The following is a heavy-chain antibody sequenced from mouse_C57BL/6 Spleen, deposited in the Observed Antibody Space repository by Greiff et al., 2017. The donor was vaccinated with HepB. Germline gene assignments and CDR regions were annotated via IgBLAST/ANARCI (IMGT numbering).Heavy chain of an antibody. CDR1: GFSLTSYG. D-gene: IGHD2-4*01. CDR3: AKLYDYDGDGSYAMDY. CDR2: IWGGGST. V-gene: IGHV2-9*01. Sequence: VKLVESGPGLVAPSQSLSITCTVSGFSLTSYGVDWVRQPPGKGLEWLGVIWGGGSTNYNSALMSRLSISKDNSKSQVFLKMNSLQTDDTAMYYCAKLYDYDGDGSYAMDYWGQGTSVTVSS. J-gene: IGHJ4*01.